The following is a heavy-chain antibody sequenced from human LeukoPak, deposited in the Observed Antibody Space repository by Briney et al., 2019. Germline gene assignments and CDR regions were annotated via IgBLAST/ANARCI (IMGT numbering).Heavy chain of an antibody. D-gene: IGHD3-3*01. J-gene: IGHJ4*02. V-gene: IGHV4-59*01. Sequence: PSETLSLTCTVSGGSISSDYWSWLRQPPGKGLEWIGYIYYSGSTNYNASLKSRVTISVDTSKNQFSLKLSSVTAADTAVYYCARDGAYDFWSGYHPGYFDYWGQGTLVTVSS. CDR3: ARDGAYDFWSGYHPGYFDY. CDR1: GGSISSDY. CDR2: IYYSGST.